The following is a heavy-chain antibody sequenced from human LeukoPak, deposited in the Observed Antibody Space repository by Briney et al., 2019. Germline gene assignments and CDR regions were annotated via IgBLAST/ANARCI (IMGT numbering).Heavy chain of an antibody. D-gene: IGHD2-8*01. CDR2: IYYSGST. Sequence: SKTLSLTCTVSGGSISSYYWSWIRQPPGKGLEWIGYIYYSGSTNYNPSLKSRVTISVDTSKNQFSLKLSSVTAADTAVYYCARTCTNGVCFFDYWGQGTLVTVSS. CDR1: GGSISSYY. V-gene: IGHV4-59*08. J-gene: IGHJ4*02. CDR3: ARTCTNGVCFFDY.